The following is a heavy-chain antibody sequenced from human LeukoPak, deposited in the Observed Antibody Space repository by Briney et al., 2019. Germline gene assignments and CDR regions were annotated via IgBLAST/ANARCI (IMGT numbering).Heavy chain of an antibody. CDR1: GDSVSSNSAA. CDR2: RYYRSKWYN. V-gene: IGHV6-1*01. J-gene: IGHJ2*01. D-gene: IGHD1-26*01. Sequence: SQTLSLTCAISGDSVSSNSAAWNWTRQSPSRGLEWLGRRYYRSKWYNDYAVSVKSRITINPDTSKNQFSLQLNSVTPEDTAVYYCARAGRWVGATSYWYFDLWGRGTLVTVSS. CDR3: ARAGRWVGATSYWYFDL.